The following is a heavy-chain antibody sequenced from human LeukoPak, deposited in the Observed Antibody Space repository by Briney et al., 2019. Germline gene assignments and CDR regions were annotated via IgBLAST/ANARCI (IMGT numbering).Heavy chain of an antibody. CDR1: GYTFTSYD. V-gene: IGHV1-8*01. J-gene: IGHJ4*02. CDR3: ARGPLNFWSGYLALNYFDY. Sequence: ASVKVSCKASGYTFTSYDINWVRQATGQGLEWMGWMNPNSGNTGYAQKFQGRVTMTRNTSISIAYMELSSLRSEDTAVYYCARGPLNFWSGYLALNYFDYWGQGTLVTDSS. D-gene: IGHD3-3*01. CDR2: MNPNSGNT.